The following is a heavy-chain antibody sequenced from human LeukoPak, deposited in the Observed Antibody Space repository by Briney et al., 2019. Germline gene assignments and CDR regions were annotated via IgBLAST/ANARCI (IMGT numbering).Heavy chain of an antibody. CDR1: GGSFSGYY. D-gene: IGHD3-10*01. J-gene: IGHJ4*02. Sequence: PSETLSLTCAVYGGSFSGYYWSWIRQPPGKGLEWIGEIKHSGSTNYNPSLKSRVTISVATSKNHFSLKLSSVTAADTAVYYCASLRFYGSGSYRDRYFDYWGQGTLVTVSS. CDR3: ASLRFYGSGSYRDRYFDY. CDR2: IKHSGST. V-gene: IGHV4-34*01.